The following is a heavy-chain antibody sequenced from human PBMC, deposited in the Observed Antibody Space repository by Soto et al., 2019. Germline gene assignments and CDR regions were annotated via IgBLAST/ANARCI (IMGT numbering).Heavy chain of an antibody. CDR3: AKAMQLRGYYYYGMDV. D-gene: IGHD6-6*01. J-gene: IGHJ6*02. V-gene: IGHV3-30*18. CDR1: GFTFSSYG. Sequence: PGGSLRLSCAASGFTFSSYGMHWVRQAPGKGLGWVAVISYDGSNKYYADSVKGRFTISRDNSKNTLYLQMNSLRAEDTAVYYCAKAMQLRGYYYYGMDVWGQGTTVTVS. CDR2: ISYDGSNK.